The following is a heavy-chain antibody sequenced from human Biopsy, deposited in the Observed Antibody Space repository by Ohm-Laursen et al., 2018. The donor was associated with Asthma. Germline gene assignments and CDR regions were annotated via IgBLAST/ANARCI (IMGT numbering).Heavy chain of an antibody. J-gene: IGHJ3*02. V-gene: IGHV3-53*01. Sequence: SLRLSCAASGFTFGDYWMSWVRQVPGKGLEWVSVIYSGGGTYYADSVQGRVTISRDNSKNTLSLQMNSLRAEDTAVYYCARAYGGSFFSGALDIWGQGTMVTVSS. CDR3: ARAYGGSFFSGALDI. CDR2: IYSGGGT. D-gene: IGHD4-23*01. CDR1: GFTFGDYW.